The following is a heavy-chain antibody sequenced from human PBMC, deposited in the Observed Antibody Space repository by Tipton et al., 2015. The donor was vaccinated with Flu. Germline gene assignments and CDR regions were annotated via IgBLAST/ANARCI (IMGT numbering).Heavy chain of an antibody. Sequence: QLVQSGGGLIQPGGSLRLSCAASGFTVSSNYMSWVRQAPGKGLEWVSVIYSGDSTYYADSVKGRFTISRDNSKNTLYLQMNSLRAEDTAVYYCAREGGNFGSANYLTLDYWGQGIQVTVPS. CDR3: AREGGNFGSANYLTLDY. CDR1: GFTVSSNY. CDR2: IYSGDST. V-gene: IGHV3-53*01. J-gene: IGHJ4*02. D-gene: IGHD3-10*01.